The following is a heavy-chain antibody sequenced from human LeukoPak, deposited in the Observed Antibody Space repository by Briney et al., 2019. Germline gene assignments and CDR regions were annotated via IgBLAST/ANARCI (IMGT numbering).Heavy chain of an antibody. Sequence: SETLSLTCTVSGGSISSVDYYWSWIRQPPGKGLAWIGYIYYSGSTYYDPSLKSRVMISVDASKNQFSLKLSSVTAADTAVYYCARLGIDYDILTGYIPDAFDIWGQGTMVTVSS. D-gene: IGHD3-9*01. J-gene: IGHJ3*02. CDR3: ARLGIDYDILTGYIPDAFDI. CDR2: IYYSGST. CDR1: GGSISSVDYY. V-gene: IGHV4-30-4*01.